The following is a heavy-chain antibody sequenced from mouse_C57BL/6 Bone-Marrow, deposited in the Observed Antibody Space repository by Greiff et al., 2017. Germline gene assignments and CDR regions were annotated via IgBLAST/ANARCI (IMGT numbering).Heavy chain of an antibody. Sequence: SGPELVKPGASVKISCKASGYAFSSSWMNWVKQRPGKGLEWIGRIYPGDGDTHYNGKFKGKATLTADKSSRTAYMQLSSLTSEDSAVYFGARSPLYDGYPAWFAYWGQGTLVTVSA. V-gene: IGHV1-82*01. CDR3: ARSPLYDGYPAWFAY. CDR1: GYAFSSSW. D-gene: IGHD2-3*01. J-gene: IGHJ3*01. CDR2: IYPGDGDT.